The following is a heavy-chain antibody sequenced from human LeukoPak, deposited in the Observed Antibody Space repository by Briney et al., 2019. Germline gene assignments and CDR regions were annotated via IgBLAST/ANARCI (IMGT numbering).Heavy chain of an antibody. Sequence: SETLSLTCAVYGGSFSGYYWTWIRQPPGKGLEWIGYIYYSGSSNYNPSLKSRVTISVDTSKNQFSMNLSSVTAADTAVYYCARIQALDYYGSGSYKYYYYYYMDVWGKGITVTISS. D-gene: IGHD3-10*01. CDR1: GGSFSGYY. CDR3: ARIQALDYYGSGSYKYYYYYYMDV. J-gene: IGHJ6*03. V-gene: IGHV4-59*01. CDR2: IYYSGSS.